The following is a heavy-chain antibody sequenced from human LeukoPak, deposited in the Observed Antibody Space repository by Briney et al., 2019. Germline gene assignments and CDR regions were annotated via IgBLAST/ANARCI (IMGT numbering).Heavy chain of an antibody. V-gene: IGHV5-51*01. Sequence: GESLQISCKGSGSIFTTFWIGWVRQLPGKGLEWMGIIYPGDSNTRYRPSFQGQVTISADKSISTAYLQWSSLKASDTAMYYCARQNYYDSSGYLERADAFDIWGQGTMVTVSS. D-gene: IGHD3-22*01. CDR2: IYPGDSNT. J-gene: IGHJ3*02. CDR1: GSIFTTFW. CDR3: ARQNYYDSSGYLERADAFDI.